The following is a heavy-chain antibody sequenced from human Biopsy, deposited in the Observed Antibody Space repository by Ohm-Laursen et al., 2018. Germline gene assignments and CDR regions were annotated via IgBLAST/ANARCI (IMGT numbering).Heavy chain of an antibody. CDR1: AYTLTDYY. Sequence: ASVKVSCKASAYTLTDYYLHWVRQAPGQGLEWMGWINPDSGGTNYAQKFQGRVTMTRDTSISTVQMELSSLRSNDTAVYYCARVGFSSTWPPDRHDAFDIWGQGTMVTVSS. J-gene: IGHJ3*02. V-gene: IGHV1-2*02. D-gene: IGHD6-13*01. CDR2: INPDSGGT. CDR3: ARVGFSSTWPPDRHDAFDI.